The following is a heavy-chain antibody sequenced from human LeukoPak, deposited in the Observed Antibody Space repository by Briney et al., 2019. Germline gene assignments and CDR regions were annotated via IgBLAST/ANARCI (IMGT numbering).Heavy chain of an antibody. CDR1: GFTFSTYG. D-gene: IGHD2-21*02. CDR2: IRYDADNK. J-gene: IGHJ4*02. CDR3: AKALGGYYYFDF. Sequence: PGGSLRLSCAASGFTFSTYGMHWVRQAPGKGLEWVAFIRYDADNKYYADSVRGRFTISRDNPKNTLFLQMNSLRAEDTAVYYCAKALGGYYYFDFWGQGTLVTVSS. V-gene: IGHV3-30*02.